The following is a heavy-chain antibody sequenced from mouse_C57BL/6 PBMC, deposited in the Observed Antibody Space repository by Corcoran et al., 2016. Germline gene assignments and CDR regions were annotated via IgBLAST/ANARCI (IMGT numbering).Heavy chain of an antibody. Sequence: DVQLQESGPGLVKPSQSLSLTCSVTGYSITSGYYWNWIRQFPGNKLEWMGYISYDGSNNYNPSLKNRISITRDTSKNQFFLKLNSVTTEDTATYYCARDVTVAGTEYFDVWGTGTTVTVSS. D-gene: IGHD1-1*01. V-gene: IGHV3-6*01. CDR1: GYSITSGYY. CDR2: ISYDGSN. CDR3: ARDVTVAGTEYFDV. J-gene: IGHJ1*03.